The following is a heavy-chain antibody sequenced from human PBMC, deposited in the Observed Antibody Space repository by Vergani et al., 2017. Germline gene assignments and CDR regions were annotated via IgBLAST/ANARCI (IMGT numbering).Heavy chain of an antibody. J-gene: IGHJ5*02. D-gene: IGHD3-10*01. CDR1: GFTFSSYA. CDR2: IYSGGSST. V-gene: IGHV3-23*03. CDR3: SPYGSGSYGSWFDP. Sequence: EVQLLESGGGLVQPGGSLRLSCAASGFTFSSYAMSWVRQAPGKGLEWVSVIYSGGSSTYYADSVKGRFTISRDNSKNKLYLQMNSLRDEDTAVYYCSPYGSGSYGSWFDPWGQGTLVTVSS.